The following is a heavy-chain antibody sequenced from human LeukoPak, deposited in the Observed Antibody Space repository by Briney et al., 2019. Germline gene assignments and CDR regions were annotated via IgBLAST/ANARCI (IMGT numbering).Heavy chain of an antibody. Sequence: ESGPALVKPTQTLTLTSTFSGFSLTTTGMCVSWIRQPPGKALEWLARIDWDDDKYYSTSLKTRLTIPKDTSKNQVVLTMTHLDPVDTATYFCARLLQTYAGSPTYYFDYWGQGSLVTVSS. CDR2: IDWDDDK. CDR1: GFSLTTTGMC. J-gene: IGHJ4*02. CDR3: ARLLQTYAGSPTYYFDY. D-gene: IGHD2-8*01. V-gene: IGHV2-70*11.